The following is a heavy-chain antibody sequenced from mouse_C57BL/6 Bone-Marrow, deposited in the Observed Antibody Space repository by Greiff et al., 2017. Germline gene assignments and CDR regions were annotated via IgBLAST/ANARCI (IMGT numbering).Heavy chain of an antibody. CDR3: AREYGWYFDV. CDR2: IYPRSGNT. J-gene: IGHJ1*03. CDR1: GYTFTSYG. D-gene: IGHD2-10*02. V-gene: IGHV1-81*01. Sequence: QVQLKQSGAELARPGASVKLSCKASGYTFTSYGISWVKQRTGQGLEWIGEIYPRSGNTYYNEKFKGKATLTADKSSSTAYMELRSLTSEDSAVYFCAREYGWYFDVWGTGTTVTVSS.